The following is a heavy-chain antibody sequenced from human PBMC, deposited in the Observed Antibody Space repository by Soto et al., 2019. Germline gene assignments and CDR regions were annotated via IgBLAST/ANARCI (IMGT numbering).Heavy chain of an antibody. CDR3: VAGKYFFDS. CDR1: GFSFSSYG. CDR2: ISYDGSNK. Sequence: QVQLVESGGGVVQPGRSLRLSCAASGFSFSSYGMQWVRQAPGKGLEWVAVISYDGSNKYYADSVKDRFTISRDNSKKTLYLQMNSLRADDTAVYYCVAGKYFFDSCGQGTLFTVSS. V-gene: IGHV3-30*03. J-gene: IGHJ4*02. D-gene: IGHD6-19*01.